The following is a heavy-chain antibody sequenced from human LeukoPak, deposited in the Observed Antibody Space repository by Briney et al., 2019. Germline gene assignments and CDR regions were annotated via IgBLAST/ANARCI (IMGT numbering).Heavy chain of an antibody. J-gene: IGHJ6*04. V-gene: IGHV3-23*01. CDR1: AFTFSSYG. D-gene: IGHD2-2*01. CDR2: ISGSGAGT. CDR3: ARVGGIVVLPAAIPRMGLFNV. Sequence: GGTLRLSCAASAFTFSSYGMGWVRQAPGKGLDWVSSISGSGAGTYYADSVKGRFTISRDNSKNTLYLQMNSLRAEDTAVYYCARVGGIVVLPAAIPRMGLFNVWGKGTTVTISS.